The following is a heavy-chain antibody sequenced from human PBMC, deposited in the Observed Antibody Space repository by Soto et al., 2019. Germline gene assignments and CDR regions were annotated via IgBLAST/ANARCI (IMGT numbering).Heavy chain of an antibody. CDR2: IYPGDSDT. CDR1: GYSFTSYW. D-gene: IGHD6-6*01. J-gene: IGHJ6*02. CDR3: ARYTGSSPRDYYYGMDV. V-gene: IGHV5-51*01. Sequence: LGESLKISCKGSGYSFTSYWIGWVRQMPGKGLEWMGIIYPGDSDTRYSPSFQGQVTISADKSISTAYLQWSSLKASDTAMYYCARYTGSSPRDYYYGMDVWGQGTTVTVSS.